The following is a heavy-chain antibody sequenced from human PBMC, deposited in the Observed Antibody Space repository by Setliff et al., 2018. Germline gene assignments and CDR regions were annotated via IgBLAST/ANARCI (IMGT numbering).Heavy chain of an antibody. D-gene: IGHD6-19*01. V-gene: IGHV2-5*01. CDR2: IYWNDDK. CDR1: GFSLSTSGVG. J-gene: IGHJ4*02. Sequence: SGPTLVNPTQPLTLTCTFSGFSLSTSGVGVGWIRQPPGKALEWLALIYWNDDKRYSPSLKSRPTITKDTSKNQVVLTMTNMDPVDAATYYCAHLNPYSSCWYNYFDYWGQGTLVTVSS. CDR3: AHLNPYSSCWYNYFDY.